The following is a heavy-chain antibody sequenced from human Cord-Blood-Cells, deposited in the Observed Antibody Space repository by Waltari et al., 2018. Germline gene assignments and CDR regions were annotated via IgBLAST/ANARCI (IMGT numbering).Heavy chain of an antibody. D-gene: IGHD7-27*01. J-gene: IGHJ3*02. CDR3: ARDNWGSGRAFDI. V-gene: IGHV3-30-3*01. Sequence: QVQLVESGGGVVQPGRSLRLSCAASGFTFSSYAMHWVRQAPGKGLEWVAVISYDVSNKYYADSVKGRFTISRDNSKNTLYLQMNSLRAEDTAVYYCARDNWGSGRAFDIWGQGTMVTVSS. CDR2: ISYDVSNK. CDR1: GFTFSSYA.